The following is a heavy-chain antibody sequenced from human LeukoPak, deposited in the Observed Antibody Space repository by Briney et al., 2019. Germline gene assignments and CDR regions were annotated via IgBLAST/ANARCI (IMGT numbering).Heavy chain of an antibody. D-gene: IGHD4-17*01. J-gene: IGHJ4*02. CDR2: IYYSGST. V-gene: IGHV4-59*01. CDR3: ARVHYGDYVDY. CDR1: GGSISSYY. Sequence: PSETLSLTCTVSGGSISSYYWSWIRQPPGKGLEWIGYIYYSGSTNYNPSLKSRVTISVDTSKNQFSLKLSSVTAADTAVYYCARVHYGDYVDYWGQGTLVTVSS.